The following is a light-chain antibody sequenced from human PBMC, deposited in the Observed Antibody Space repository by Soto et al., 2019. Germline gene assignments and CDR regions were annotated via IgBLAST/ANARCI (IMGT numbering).Light chain of an antibody. V-gene: IGLV2-14*01. CDR1: SSDVGGYNC. CDR2: EVT. CDR3: SSYTSSSTRV. Sequence: QSALTQPASVSASPGQSITISCTGTSSDVGGYNCVSWYQHHPGKAPKLMIYEVTTRPSGVSNRVSGSKSGNTASLTISGLQDEDEANYYCSSYTSSSTRVFGGGTKLTVL. J-gene: IGLJ2*01.